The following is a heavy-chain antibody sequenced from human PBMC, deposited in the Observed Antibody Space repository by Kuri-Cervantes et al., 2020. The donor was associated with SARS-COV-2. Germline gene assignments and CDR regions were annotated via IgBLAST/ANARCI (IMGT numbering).Heavy chain of an antibody. D-gene: IGHD6-19*01. V-gene: IGHV4-4*02. CDR3: ARDFSGFTSGWYKRTTYYFDY. Sequence: ESLKISLAVSGGSISNSNWWSWVRQPPGKGLEWIVEIYNSGSTNDNTSHKSRVTISVDKSKNQFSLKLSSVTAADTAADYGARDFSGFTSGWYKRTTYYFDYWGQGTLVTVSS. J-gene: IGHJ4*02. CDR1: GGSISNSNW. CDR2: IYNSGST.